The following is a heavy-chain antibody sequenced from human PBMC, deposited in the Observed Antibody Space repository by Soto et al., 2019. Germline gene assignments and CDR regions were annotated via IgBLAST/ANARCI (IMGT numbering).Heavy chain of an antibody. D-gene: IGHD3-3*01. CDR2: ISSSSSYT. CDR3: ARGPLFWSGYYTHFDY. V-gene: IGHV3-11*06. CDR1: GFTFIDYY. Sequence: GGSLRLSCAASGFTFIDYYMSWIRQAPGKGLEWVSYISSSSSYTNYADSVKGRFTISGDNAKNSLYLQMNSLRAEDTAVYYCARGPLFWSGYYTHFDYWGQGTLVTVSS. J-gene: IGHJ4*02.